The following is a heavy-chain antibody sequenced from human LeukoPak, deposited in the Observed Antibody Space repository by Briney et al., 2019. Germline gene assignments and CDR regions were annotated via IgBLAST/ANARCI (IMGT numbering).Heavy chain of an antibody. CDR1: GYSFTSYW. V-gene: IGHV5-51*01. CDR2: IYPGDSDT. CDR3: ARVPIHIRSYGYYFDY. Sequence: GESLKISCKGSGYSFTSYWVGWVRQMPGKGLEWMGIIYPGDSDTRYSPSFQGQVTISADKSISTAYLQWSSLKASDTAMYYCARVPIHIRSYGYYFDYWGQGILVTVSS. J-gene: IGHJ4*02. D-gene: IGHD5-18*01.